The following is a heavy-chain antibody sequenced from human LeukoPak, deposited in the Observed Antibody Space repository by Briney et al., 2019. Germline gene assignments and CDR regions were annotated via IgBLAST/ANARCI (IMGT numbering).Heavy chain of an antibody. V-gene: IGHV3-48*01. Sequence: GGSLRLSCAASGFSFSASAMHWVRQAPGKVLEWVSFITSTGSAIDYADSVKGRFAISRDNANNTLFLQMNSLRVEDTAVYYCARLIIYDGRDYWGQGTLVTVSS. CDR3: ARLIIYDGRDY. CDR1: GFSFSASA. D-gene: IGHD3-3*01. J-gene: IGHJ4*02. CDR2: ITSTGSAI.